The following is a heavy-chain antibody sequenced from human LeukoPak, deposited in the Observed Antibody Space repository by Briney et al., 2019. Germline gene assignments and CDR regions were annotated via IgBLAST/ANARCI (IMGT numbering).Heavy chain of an antibody. CDR1: GFTFSNYA. D-gene: IGHD3-22*01. Sequence: PGGSLRLSCAVSGFTFSNYAMSWVRQAPGKGLVWVSRINSDGSSTSYADSVKGRFTISRDNAKNTLYLQMNSLRAEDMAVYYCARGPAEGYYDSSGLDYWGQGTLVTVSS. CDR3: ARGPAEGYYDSSGLDY. J-gene: IGHJ4*02. CDR2: INSDGSST. V-gene: IGHV3-74*01.